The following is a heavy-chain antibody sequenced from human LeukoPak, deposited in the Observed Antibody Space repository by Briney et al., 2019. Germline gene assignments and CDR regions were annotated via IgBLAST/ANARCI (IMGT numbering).Heavy chain of an antibody. Sequence: SETLSLTCTVSGGSISSYYWSWIRQPPGKGLDSIGYTYYSGTTNYNPSLKSRVTISLDTSKNQFSLKLTSVTAADTAVYYCARDMKRSRARWENLGFDPWGQGTLVTVSS. CDR1: GGSISSYY. J-gene: IGHJ5*02. V-gene: IGHV4-59*01. D-gene: IGHD1-26*01. CDR2: TYYSGTT. CDR3: ARDMKRSRARWENLGFDP.